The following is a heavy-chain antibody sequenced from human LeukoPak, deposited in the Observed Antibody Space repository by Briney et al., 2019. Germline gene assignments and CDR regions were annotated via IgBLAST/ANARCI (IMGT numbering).Heavy chain of an antibody. V-gene: IGHV3-49*03. CDR3: SRDRLNAARGSVYYFDY. CDR1: GFTFGDYA. D-gene: IGHD3-10*01. Sequence: GGSLRLSCTASGFTFGDYAMSWFRQVPGKGLQWVGFIRSKSYRGTAEYAPSVKGRFIISRDDSKSIAYLQMNSLKTDDTAVYYCSRDRLNAARGSVYYFDYWGQGTLVTVSS. J-gene: IGHJ4*02. CDR2: IRSKSYRGTA.